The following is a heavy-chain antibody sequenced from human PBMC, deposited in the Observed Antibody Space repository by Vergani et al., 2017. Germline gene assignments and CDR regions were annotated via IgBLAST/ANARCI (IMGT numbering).Heavy chain of an antibody. V-gene: IGHV3-43D*03. CDR1: GFTFDDYA. D-gene: IGHD2-8*02. J-gene: IGHJ4*02. Sequence: EVQLVESGGVVVQPGGSLGLSCAAPGFTFDDYAMHWVRPAPGKGLEWVSLISWDGGSTYYADSVKGRFTISRDNSKNSLYLQMNSLRAEDTALYYCAKGTGGDYFDYWGQGTLVTVSS. CDR3: AKGTGGDYFDY. CDR2: ISWDGGST.